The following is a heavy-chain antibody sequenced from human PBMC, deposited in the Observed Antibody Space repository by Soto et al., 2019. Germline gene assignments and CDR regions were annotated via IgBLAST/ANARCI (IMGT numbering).Heavy chain of an antibody. V-gene: IGHV3-23*01. CDR1: GFTFSNYA. CDR2: IGVSGTGT. J-gene: IGHJ4*02. D-gene: IGHD3-10*01. Sequence: EVQLLESGGGLVQPGGSLSLSCAASGFTFSNYAMHWVRQAPGKGLEWVSGIGVSGTGTYYADSVKGRFTISRDNSKNTVYLQMNSLRVDDTAVYYCAKKTAGTHRFDYWGQGTLVTVSS. CDR3: AKKTAGTHRFDY.